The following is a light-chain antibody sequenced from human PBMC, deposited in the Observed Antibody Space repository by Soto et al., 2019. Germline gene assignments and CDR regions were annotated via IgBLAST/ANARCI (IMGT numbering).Light chain of an antibody. CDR2: AAS. CDR1: QSVSNN. J-gene: IGKJ2*01. CDR3: QEYNNWPPYA. Sequence: EIVLTQSPATLSVSPGESATLSCRASQSVSNNLAWYQQKPGQGPRLLIYAASSRATGIPARFSGSGSVTEFTLSISSLQSEDFAVYYCQEYNNWPPYAFCQGTKLEI. V-gene: IGKV3-15*01.